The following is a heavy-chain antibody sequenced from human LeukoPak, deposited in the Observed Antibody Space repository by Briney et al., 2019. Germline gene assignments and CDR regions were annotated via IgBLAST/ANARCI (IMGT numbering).Heavy chain of an antibody. V-gene: IGHV3-7*05. CDR1: GFTFSSYW. CDR2: IKPDGNEK. CDR3: AGGDNWAFDY. J-gene: IGHJ4*02. D-gene: IGHD1-20*01. Sequence: GGSLRLSCAASGFTFSSYWMSWVRQAPGRGPEWLANIKPDGNEKYYVDSVRGRFTISRDNAQHSLYLHMNSLRVEDTAIYYCAGGDNWAFDYWGQGTLVTVSS.